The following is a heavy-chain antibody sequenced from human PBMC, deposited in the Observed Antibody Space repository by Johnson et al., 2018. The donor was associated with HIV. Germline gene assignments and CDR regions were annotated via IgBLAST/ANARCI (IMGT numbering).Heavy chain of an antibody. Sequence: VQLVESGGGLVQPGMSQRLTCAASGFTFDDYGMHWVRQAPGKGLEWVSGISWNSGSIGYADSVKGRFTISRDNAKNSLYLQMNSLRAEDTAVYYCAKDLRGYSYGLGAFDIWGQGTMVTVSS. V-gene: IGHV3-9*01. CDR2: ISWNSGSI. CDR1: GFTFDDYG. J-gene: IGHJ3*02. CDR3: AKDLRGYSYGLGAFDI. D-gene: IGHD5-18*01.